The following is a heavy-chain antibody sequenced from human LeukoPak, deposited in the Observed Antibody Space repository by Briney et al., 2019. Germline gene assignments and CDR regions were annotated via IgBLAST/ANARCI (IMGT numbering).Heavy chain of an antibody. Sequence: SGPTLVKPTQTLTLTCTFSGFSLSTSGVGVGWIRQPPGKALEWLPLIYWNDDKRYSPSLKSRLTITKDTSKNQVLLTMTNMDPVDTATYYCAHRSVLMVYAEFDYWGQGTLVTVSS. CDR3: AHRSVLMVYAEFDY. J-gene: IGHJ4*02. D-gene: IGHD2-8*01. CDR1: GFSLSTSGVG. CDR2: IYWNDDK. V-gene: IGHV2-5*01.